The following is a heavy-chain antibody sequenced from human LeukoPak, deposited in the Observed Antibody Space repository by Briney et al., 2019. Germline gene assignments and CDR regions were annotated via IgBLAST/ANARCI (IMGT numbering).Heavy chain of an antibody. CDR3: ASVVYCGGDCYSGRYYFDY. J-gene: IGHJ4*02. V-gene: IGHV1-46*01. CDR1: GYTFSSYY. CDR2: INPSGDST. Sequence: ASVKVSCKASGYTFSSYYLHWVRQAPGQGLEWMGMINPSGDSTSYAQTFQGRLTMTRDTPTSTVSMELSSLRSEDTAVYYCASVVYCGGDCYSGRYYFDYWGQGTLVTVSS. D-gene: IGHD2-21*02.